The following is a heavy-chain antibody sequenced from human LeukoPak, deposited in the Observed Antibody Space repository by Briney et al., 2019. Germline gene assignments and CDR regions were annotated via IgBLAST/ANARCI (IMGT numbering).Heavy chain of an antibody. CDR1: GGSFSGYY. Sequence: SETLSLTCAVYGGSFSGYYWSWIRQPPGKGLEWIGEINHSGSTNYNPSLKSRVTISEDTSKNQFSLKLSSVTAADTAVYYCARARVQSLSGWYNYYGMDVWGQGTTVTVSS. CDR3: ARARVQSLSGWYNYYGMDV. J-gene: IGHJ6*02. D-gene: IGHD6-19*01. CDR2: INHSGST. V-gene: IGHV4-34*01.